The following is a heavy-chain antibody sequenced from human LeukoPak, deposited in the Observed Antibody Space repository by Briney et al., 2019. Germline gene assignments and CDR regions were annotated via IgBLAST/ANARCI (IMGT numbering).Heavy chain of an antibody. Sequence: SETLSLTCTVSGDSISSYYWSWIRQPPGKGLEWIGYIYYSGSTNYNPSLKSRVTIPVDTSKNQFSLKLSSVTAADTAVYYCARPSSGWGNWYFDLWGRGTLVTVSS. CDR2: IYYSGST. CDR3: ARPSSGWGNWYFDL. CDR1: GDSISSYY. V-gene: IGHV4-59*08. J-gene: IGHJ2*01. D-gene: IGHD6-19*01.